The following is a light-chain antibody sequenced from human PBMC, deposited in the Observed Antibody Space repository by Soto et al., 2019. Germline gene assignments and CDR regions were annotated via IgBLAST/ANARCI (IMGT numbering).Light chain of an antibody. CDR2: KAS. Sequence: QVTKSAATVSAYVGGRVTSTCRASQTIDSWLAWYQQRPGKPPNLLIYKASTLASGVPSRFSGSGSGTEFTLTINSLQPDDFATYYCQQYHIYSGTFGQGTNVDI. CDR1: QTIDSW. J-gene: IGKJ1*01. V-gene: IGKV1-5*03. CDR3: QQYHIYSGT.